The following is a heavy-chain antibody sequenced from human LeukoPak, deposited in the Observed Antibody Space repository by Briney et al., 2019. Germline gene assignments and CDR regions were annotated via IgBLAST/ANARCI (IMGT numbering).Heavy chain of an antibody. D-gene: IGHD5-24*01. Sequence: GGSLRLSCAASGFTFSSYEMNWVRQAPGKGLEWVSYISSSGSTIYYADSVKGRFTISRDNAKNSLYLQMNSLRAEDTAVYYCARGRDGYVFDYWGQGTLVTVSS. CDR3: ARGRDGYVFDY. CDR2: ISSSGSTI. V-gene: IGHV3-48*03. J-gene: IGHJ4*02. CDR1: GFTFSSYE.